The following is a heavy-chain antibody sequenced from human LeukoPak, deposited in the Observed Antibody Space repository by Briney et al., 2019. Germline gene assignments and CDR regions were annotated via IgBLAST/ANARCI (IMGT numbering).Heavy chain of an antibody. CDR3: AREGRCSSTSCYTH. CDR1: GYTFTSYG. CDR2: ISAYNGNT. Sequence: ASVKVSCKASGYTFTSYGISWVRQAPGQGLEWMGWISAYNGNTNYAQKLQGRVTMTTDTSTDTAYMELSSLRSEDTAVYYCAREGRCSSTSCYTHWGQGTLVTVSS. V-gene: IGHV1-18*01. D-gene: IGHD2-2*02. J-gene: IGHJ4*02.